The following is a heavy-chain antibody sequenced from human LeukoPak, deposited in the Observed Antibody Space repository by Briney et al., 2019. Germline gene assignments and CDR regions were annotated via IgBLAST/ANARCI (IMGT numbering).Heavy chain of an antibody. CDR1: GYTFTDHY. V-gene: IGHV1-2*02. D-gene: IGHD3/OR15-3a*01. CDR2: INPNRGAT. Sequence: ASVKVSCKASGYTFTDHYIHWVRQAPGQGLEWMGSINPNRGATNYAQKFQGRLTMTRDTSITTAYMELSRLTSDDTAIYYCARENMDSNSFDYWGQETLVTVSS. J-gene: IGHJ4*02. CDR3: ARENMDSNSFDY.